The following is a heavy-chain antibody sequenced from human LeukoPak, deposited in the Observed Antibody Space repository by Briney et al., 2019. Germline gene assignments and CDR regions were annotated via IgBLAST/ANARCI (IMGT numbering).Heavy chain of an antibody. V-gene: IGHV3-7*03. CDR2: IKEDGSEK. CDR3: VSLPTGSGREASDI. J-gene: IGHJ3*02. Sequence: GGSLRLSCAASGFTFSTYWMSWVRQAPGKGLEWVANIKEDGSEKYYVESLKGRFTISRDNAKNSLYLQMNSLRAEDTAVYYCVSLPTGSGREASDIWGQGTMVTVSS. CDR1: GFTFSTYW. D-gene: IGHD3-10*01.